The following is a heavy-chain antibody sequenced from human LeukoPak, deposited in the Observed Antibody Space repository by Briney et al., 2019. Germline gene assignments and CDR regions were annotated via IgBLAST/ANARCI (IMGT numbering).Heavy chain of an antibody. CDR2: MNPNTRNT. CDR3: ARTATYYDFWSGYYSAFDI. Sequence: ASVKVSCKASRYTFTSYDINWVRQATGQGLEWMGWMNPNTRNTGYAQKFQGRVTITRNTSISTAYMELSSLRSEDTAVYYCARTATYYDFWSGYYSAFDIWGQGTMVTVSS. V-gene: IGHV1-8*03. CDR1: RYTFTSYD. D-gene: IGHD3-3*01. J-gene: IGHJ3*02.